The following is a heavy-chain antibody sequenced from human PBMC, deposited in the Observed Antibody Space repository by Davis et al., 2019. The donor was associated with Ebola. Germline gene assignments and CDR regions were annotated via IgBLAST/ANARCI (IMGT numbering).Heavy chain of an antibody. CDR2: INPSGGST. CDR1: GYTFTSYY. CDR3: ASSMIVVPPHY. V-gene: IGHV1-46*03. D-gene: IGHD3-22*01. Sequence: ASVKVSCKASGYTFTSYYMHWVRQAPGQGLEWMGLINPSGGSTSYAQKFQGRVTMTRDTSTSTVYMELSSLRSEDTAVYYCASSMIVVPPHYWGQGTLVTVSS. J-gene: IGHJ4*02.